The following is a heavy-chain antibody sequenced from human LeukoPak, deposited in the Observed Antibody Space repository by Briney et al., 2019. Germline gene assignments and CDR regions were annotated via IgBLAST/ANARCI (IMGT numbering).Heavy chain of an antibody. CDR1: GFTVSNNY. V-gene: IGHV3-53*01. Sequence: PGGSLRLSCAASGFTVSNNYMNWVRQAPGKGLEWVSVIYAGGNTYYAESVKGRFTISRDNSKNTLYLQMNSLRAEDTAVYYCARASITMIVVVPPDYWGQGTLVTVSS. CDR3: ARASITMIVVVPPDY. D-gene: IGHD3-22*01. J-gene: IGHJ4*02. CDR2: IYAGGNT.